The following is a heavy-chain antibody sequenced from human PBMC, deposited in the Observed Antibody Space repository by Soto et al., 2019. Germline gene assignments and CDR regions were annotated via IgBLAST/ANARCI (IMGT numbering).Heavy chain of an antibody. CDR3: AKDHYYDSSGPQGDY. CDR2: ISYDGSNK. J-gene: IGHJ4*02. D-gene: IGHD3-22*01. V-gene: IGHV3-30*18. Sequence: QVQLVESGGGVVQPGRSLRLSCAASGFTFSSYGMHWVRQAPGKGLEWVAVISYDGSNKYYADSVKGRFTISRDNSKNTRYLQMNSLRAEDTAVYYCAKDHYYDSSGPQGDYWGQGTLVTVSS. CDR1: GFTFSSYG.